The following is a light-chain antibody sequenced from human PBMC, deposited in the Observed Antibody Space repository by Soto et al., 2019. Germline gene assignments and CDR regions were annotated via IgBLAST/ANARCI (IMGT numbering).Light chain of an antibody. Sequence: DIQMTQSPSTLSASVGDRVTITCRASQSVSSWLAWYQKKPGKAPNLLIYTASSLESGVPSRFSGSGSGTEFTLTISSLQPDDCATYYCQQYNSAWTFGQGTTVEI. CDR2: TAS. V-gene: IGKV1-5*03. CDR1: QSVSSW. CDR3: QQYNSAWT. J-gene: IGKJ1*01.